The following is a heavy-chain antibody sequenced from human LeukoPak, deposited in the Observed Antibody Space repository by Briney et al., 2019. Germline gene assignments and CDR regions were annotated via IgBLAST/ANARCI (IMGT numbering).Heavy chain of an antibody. CDR1: GFTFSSYW. V-gene: IGHV3-74*01. CDR3: ARDFVNSDYYFDY. Sequence: GGSLRLSCAASGFTFSSYWMHWVRQAPGKGLVWVSRINSDGSSTSYADSVKGRFTISRDNAKNTLYLQMNSMRAEDTAVYYCARDFVNSDYYFDYWGQGTLVTVSS. J-gene: IGHJ4*02. CDR2: INSDGSST. D-gene: IGHD3-22*01.